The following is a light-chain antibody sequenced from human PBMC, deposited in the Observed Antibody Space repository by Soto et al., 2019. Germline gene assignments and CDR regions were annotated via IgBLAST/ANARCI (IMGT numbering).Light chain of an antibody. CDR1: QSVSSSY. CDR3: QQANSPPLT. V-gene: IGKV3-20*01. Sequence: EIVLTQSPGTLSLSPGERATLSCRASQSVSSSYLAWYQQKPGQAPRLLIYGASSRATGIPDRFSGSGSGTDFTLTISRLEPEDFATYYCQQANSPPLTFGGGTKVDIK. J-gene: IGKJ4*01. CDR2: GAS.